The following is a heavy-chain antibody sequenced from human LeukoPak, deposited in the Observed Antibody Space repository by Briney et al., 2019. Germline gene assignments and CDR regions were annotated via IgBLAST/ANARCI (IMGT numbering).Heavy chain of an antibody. CDR3: ARGLASGGVHPA. J-gene: IGHJ5*02. Sequence: SETLSLTCAVYGGSFSGYYWSWIRQPPGKGLEWIGEINHSGSTNYNPSLKSRVTISVDTSKNQFSLKLGSVTAADTAVYYCARGLASGGVHPAWGQGTLVTVSS. CDR1: GGSFSGYY. V-gene: IGHV4-34*01. CDR2: INHSGST. D-gene: IGHD2-15*01.